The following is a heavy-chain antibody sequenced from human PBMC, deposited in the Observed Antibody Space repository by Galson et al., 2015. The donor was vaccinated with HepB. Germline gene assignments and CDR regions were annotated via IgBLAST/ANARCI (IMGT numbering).Heavy chain of an antibody. J-gene: IGHJ6*02. CDR1: GYNFTSYY. V-gene: IGHV1-46*01. CDR3: ARGEDGDYGEYGMDV. D-gene: IGHD4-17*01. Sequence: SVKVSCKASGYNFTSYYMHWVRQAPGQGLEWMGIINPSGGSTSYAQKFQGRVTMTRDTSTSTVYMELSSLRSEDTAVYYCARGEDGDYGEYGMDVWGQGTTVTVSS. CDR2: INPSGGST.